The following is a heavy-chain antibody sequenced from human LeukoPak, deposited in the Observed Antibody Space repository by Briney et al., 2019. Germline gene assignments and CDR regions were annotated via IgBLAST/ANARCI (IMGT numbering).Heavy chain of an antibody. CDR2: ISASGGST. CDR1: GFTFSSYA. CDR3: AKDLEHSSGWYVPSPFDY. D-gene: IGHD6-19*01. V-gene: IGHV3-23*01. Sequence: GASLRLSCAASGFTFSSYAMSWVRQAPGKGLEWVSAISASGGSTYYADSVKGRFTISRDNSKNTLYLQMSSLRAEDTAVYYCAKDLEHSSGWYVPSPFDYWGQGTLVTVSS. J-gene: IGHJ4*02.